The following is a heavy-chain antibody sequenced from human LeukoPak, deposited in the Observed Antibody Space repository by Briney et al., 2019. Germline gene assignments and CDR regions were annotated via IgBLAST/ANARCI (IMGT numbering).Heavy chain of an antibody. Sequence: GGSLRLSCAASGFTFSNAWMSWVRQAPGKGLEWVGRIKSKTDGGTTDYAAPVKGRFTISRDDSKNTAYLQMNSLKTEDTAVYYCTSSGYYHYYYYMDVWGKGTTVTVSS. V-gene: IGHV3-15*01. CDR3: TSSGYYHYYYYMDV. D-gene: IGHD3-22*01. CDR2: IKSKTDGGTT. CDR1: GFTFSNAW. J-gene: IGHJ6*03.